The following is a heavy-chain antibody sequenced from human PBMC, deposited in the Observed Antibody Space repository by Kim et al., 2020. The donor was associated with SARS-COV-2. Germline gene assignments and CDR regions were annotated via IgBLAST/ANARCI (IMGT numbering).Heavy chain of an antibody. CDR2: ISYDGSNK. D-gene: IGHD1-26*01. V-gene: IGHV3-30*18. CDR3: AKDREVGATITCGLGY. Sequence: GGSLRLSCAASGFTFSSYGMHWVRQAPGKGLEWVAVISYDGSNKYYADSVKGRFTISRDNSKNTLYLQMNSLRAEDTAVYYCAKDREVGATITCGLGYWGQGILVTVSS. CDR1: GFTFSSYG. J-gene: IGHJ4*02.